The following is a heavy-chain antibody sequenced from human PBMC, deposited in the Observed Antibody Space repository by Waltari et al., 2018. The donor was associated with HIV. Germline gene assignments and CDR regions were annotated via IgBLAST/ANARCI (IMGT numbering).Heavy chain of an antibody. Sequence: QVQLVQSGAEVKKPGSSVKVSCKASGGTFISYSINWVRQVPGQGLEWLGRIIPRSGTANNAQKFQGRITITADESTSTAYMDLRNLKSDDTAVYFCASARETMGMDFDSWGQGTLVNVSS. D-gene: IGHD3-10*01. CDR2: IIPRSGTA. V-gene: IGHV1-69*08. J-gene: IGHJ4*02. CDR1: GGTFISYS. CDR3: ASARETMGMDFDS.